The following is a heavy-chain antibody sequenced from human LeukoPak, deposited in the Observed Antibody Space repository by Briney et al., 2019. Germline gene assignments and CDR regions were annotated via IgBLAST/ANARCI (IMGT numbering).Heavy chain of an antibody. Sequence: PGGSLRLSCAASGFTFSSYGMHWVRQAPGKGLEWVAFIRYDGSNKYYADSVKGRFTISRDNSKNTLYLQMNSLRAEDTAVYYCARDHGSGSYWVTDYWGQGTLVTVSS. J-gene: IGHJ4*02. CDR3: ARDHGSGSYWVTDY. CDR2: IRYDGSNK. CDR1: GFTFSSYG. D-gene: IGHD3-10*01. V-gene: IGHV3-30*02.